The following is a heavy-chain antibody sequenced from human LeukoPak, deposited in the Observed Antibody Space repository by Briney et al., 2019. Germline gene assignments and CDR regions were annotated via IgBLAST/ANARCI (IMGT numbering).Heavy chain of an antibody. J-gene: IGHJ6*03. CDR3: ARSGYSSGWYDFRYYYMDV. V-gene: IGHV4-39*07. Sequence: SETLSLTCTVSGGSISSSSYYWGWIRQPPGKGLEWIGNIYYSGSTYYNPSLKSRVTISVDTSKNQFSLKLSSVTAAATAVYYCARSGYSSGWYDFRYYYMDVWGKGTTVTVSS. D-gene: IGHD6-19*01. CDR2: IYYSGST. CDR1: GGSISSSSYY.